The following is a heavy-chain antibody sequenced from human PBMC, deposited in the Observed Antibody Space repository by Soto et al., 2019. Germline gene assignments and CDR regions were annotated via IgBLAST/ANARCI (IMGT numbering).Heavy chain of an antibody. D-gene: IGHD3-10*01. Sequence: PGESLKISCKGSGYNFTNYWIGWVRQMPGKGLESMGIIFPGYSDTRYSPSFQGQVTISADKSISTAYLQWSSLKASDTAMYYCAGGGVRGVVTRTRDYYGMDVWGQGTTVTSP. CDR1: GYNFTNYW. CDR2: IFPGYSDT. CDR3: AGGGVRGVVTRTRDYYGMDV. J-gene: IGHJ6*02. V-gene: IGHV5-51*01.